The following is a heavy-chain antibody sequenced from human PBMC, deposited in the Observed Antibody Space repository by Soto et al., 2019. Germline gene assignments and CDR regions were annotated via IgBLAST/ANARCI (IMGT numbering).Heavy chain of an antibody. CDR2: IIPVLGVG. CDR3: AIEAGYTYGYVFDY. CDR1: GGTFGNHA. Sequence: QVQLVQSGAEVKKPGSSVRVSCKASGGTFGNHAISWVRQAPGQGLEWLGGIIPVLGVGDNAQNFQVRVTITADASTSTAYLELSSLRSDDTALYYCAIEAGYTYGYVFDYWGQGTLVTVSS. J-gene: IGHJ4*02. V-gene: IGHV1-69*01. D-gene: IGHD5-18*01.